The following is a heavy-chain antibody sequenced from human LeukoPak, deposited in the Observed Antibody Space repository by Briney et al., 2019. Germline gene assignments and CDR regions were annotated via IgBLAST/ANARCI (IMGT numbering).Heavy chain of an antibody. CDR2: ISYDGSNK. V-gene: IGHV3-30-3*01. CDR3: GRGSVGFGELNY. D-gene: IGHD3-10*01. Sequence: GGSLRLSCAASGFTFSSYAMHWVRQAPGKGKEWVAVISYDGSNKFYADSVKGRFTLSRDNSKNTLYLQMNSLRIEDTAVYYCGRGSVGFGELNYWGQGTLVTVSS. CDR1: GFTFSSYA. J-gene: IGHJ4*02.